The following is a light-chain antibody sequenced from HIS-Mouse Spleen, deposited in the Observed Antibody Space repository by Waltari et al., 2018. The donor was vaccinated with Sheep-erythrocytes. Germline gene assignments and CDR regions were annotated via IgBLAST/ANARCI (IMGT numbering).Light chain of an antibody. V-gene: IGLV3-25*03. CDR2: KDC. J-gene: IGLJ2*01. Sequence: SYELTQPPSVSVSPGQTARITCSGDALPKQYAYWYQQNPGQAPLLVIYKDCERPSGIVVRLSGSSSGTSVMLTIIGVQWYDEDDYICRSVDSSGTLRVFCGGTELTVL. CDR3: RSVDSSGTLRV. CDR1: ALPKQY.